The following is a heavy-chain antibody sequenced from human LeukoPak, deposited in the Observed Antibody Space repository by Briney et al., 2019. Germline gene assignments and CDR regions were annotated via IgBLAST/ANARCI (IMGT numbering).Heavy chain of an antibody. CDR2: ISSGSSTI. J-gene: IGHJ4*02. CDR1: GFTFSDYS. CDR3: ARDRAGGAYHYDSSGYNY. D-gene: IGHD3-22*01. Sequence: GGSLRLSCAASGFTFSDYSMNWVRQAPGKGGEGVSYISSGSSTIYYADSVKGPFTISRDNAKNSLYLQMNSLRAEDTAVYYCARDRAGGAYHYDSSGYNYWGQGTLVTVSS. V-gene: IGHV3-48*01.